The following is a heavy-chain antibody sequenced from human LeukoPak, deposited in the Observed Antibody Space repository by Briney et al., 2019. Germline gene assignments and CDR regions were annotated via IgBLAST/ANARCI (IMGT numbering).Heavy chain of an antibody. CDR2: VYYTGST. V-gene: IGHV4-59*01. CDR3: ARGAMATTPFFDY. Sequence: GSLRLSCAGSGFSFSTYAMTWIRQPPGKGLEWIGYVYYTGSTNFNPSLKSRVTMSLDTSRNQFSLKLTSLTAADTAVYYCARGAMATTPFFDYWGQGTLVTVSS. CDR1: GFSFSTYA. J-gene: IGHJ4*02. D-gene: IGHD5-24*01.